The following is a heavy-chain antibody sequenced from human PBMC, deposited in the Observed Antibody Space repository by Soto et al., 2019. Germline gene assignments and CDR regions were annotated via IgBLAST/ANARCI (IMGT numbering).Heavy chain of an antibody. V-gene: IGHV4-59*01. CDR1: GGSISSYY. J-gene: IGHJ4*02. D-gene: IGHD4-17*01. Sequence: PSETLALTCTVSGGSISSYYWSWIRQPPGKGLEWIGYIYYSGSTNYNPSLKSRVTISVDTSRNQFSLKLSSVTAADTAVYYCARVVTTVTTNYFDYWGQGTLVTVSS. CDR2: IYYSGST. CDR3: ARVVTTVTTNYFDY.